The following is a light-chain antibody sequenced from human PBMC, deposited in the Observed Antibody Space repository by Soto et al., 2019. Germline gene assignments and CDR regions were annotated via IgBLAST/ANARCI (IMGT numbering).Light chain of an antibody. CDR3: CSYSPSRTYV. J-gene: IGLJ1*01. V-gene: IGLV2-23*01. Sequence: QSALTQPASVSRSPGQSITISCTGTSSDVRSYKLVAWYQQHPGTAPKLMIYEGSKRPSGVSNGFSGSTSGNTASLTISGLQAEDEADYYCCSYSPSRTYVFGTGTKVTVL. CDR1: SSDVRSYKL. CDR2: EGS.